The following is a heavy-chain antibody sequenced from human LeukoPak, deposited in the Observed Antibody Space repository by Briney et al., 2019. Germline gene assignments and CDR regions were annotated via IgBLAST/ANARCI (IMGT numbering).Heavy chain of an antibody. CDR1: GYTFTSYD. D-gene: IGHD3-3*01. CDR2: MNPNSGNT. CDR3: ARDPRYYDFWSGPPGHYYFDY. J-gene: IGHJ4*02. Sequence: GASVKVSCKASGYTFTSYDINWVRQATGQGLEWMGWMNPNSGNTGYAQKFQGRVTMTRNTSISTAYMELSRLRSDDTAVYYCARDPRYYDFWSGPPGHYYFDYWGQGTLVTVSS. V-gene: IGHV1-8*01.